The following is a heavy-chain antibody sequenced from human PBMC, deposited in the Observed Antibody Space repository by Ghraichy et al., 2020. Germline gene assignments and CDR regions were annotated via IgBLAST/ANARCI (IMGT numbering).Heavy chain of an antibody. CDR2: ISFDGSNI. J-gene: IGHJ4*02. CDR1: GFTFSTYG. V-gene: IGHV3-30*18. D-gene: IGHD3-10*01. Sequence: LSLTCAASGFTFSTYGMHWVRQAPGKGLEWVAVISFDGSNIYYADSVKGRFTISRDNSKNTLHLQMNSLRAEDTAVYYCAKDRFGTGDLDYWGQGTLVTVSS. CDR3: AKDRFGTGDLDY.